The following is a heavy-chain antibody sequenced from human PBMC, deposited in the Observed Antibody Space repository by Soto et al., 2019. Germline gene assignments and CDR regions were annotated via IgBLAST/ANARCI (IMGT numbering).Heavy chain of an antibody. V-gene: IGHV3-23*01. CDR2: INGRGSST. D-gene: IGHD3-10*01. Sequence: GGSLRLSCAASGFSFSDYDMSWVRQAPGMGLEWVSAINGRGSSTYHADSVKGRFTISRDNSKNTLYLRMNSLRPEDTAVYYCAKHYTVVRGISWGQGTLVTVSS. CDR1: GFSFSDYD. J-gene: IGHJ4*02. CDR3: AKHYTVVRGIS.